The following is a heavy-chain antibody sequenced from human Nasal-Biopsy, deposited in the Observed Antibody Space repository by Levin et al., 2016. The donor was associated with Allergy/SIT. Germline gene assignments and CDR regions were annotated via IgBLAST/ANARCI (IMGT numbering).Heavy chain of an antibody. CDR3: ARRVYDYYYYMDV. J-gene: IGHJ6*03. CDR1: GGSMGTHY. V-gene: IGHV4-59*11. CDR2: IYYNGRT. Sequence: GSLRLSCTVSGGSMGTHYWSWIRQTPDKGLEWIGHIYYNGRTTYNPSLESRVIISLDTSKKQFFLGLSSVTAADTAVYYCARRVYDYYYYMDVWGNGTTVTVSS. D-gene: IGHD2/OR15-2a*01.